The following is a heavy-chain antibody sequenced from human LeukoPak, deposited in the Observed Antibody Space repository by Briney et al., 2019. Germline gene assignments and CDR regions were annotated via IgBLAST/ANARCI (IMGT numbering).Heavy chain of an antibody. CDR3: ARLKRYSSGWYEAHFDY. D-gene: IGHD6-19*01. V-gene: IGHV4-4*07. CDR1: GVSISSYY. Sequence: SETLSLTCTVSGVSISSYYWSWIRQPAGKGLEWIGRIHTSGSTKYNPSLKSRVTMSVDTSKNQFSLKLSSVTAADTAVYYCARLKRYSSGWYEAHFDYWGQGTLVTVSS. J-gene: IGHJ4*02. CDR2: IHTSGST.